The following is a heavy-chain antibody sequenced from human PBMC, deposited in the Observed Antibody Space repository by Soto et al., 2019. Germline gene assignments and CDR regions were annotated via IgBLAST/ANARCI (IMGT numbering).Heavy chain of an antibody. CDR2: IYYSGST. V-gene: IGHV4-39*01. CDR1: GGSISSSSYY. Sequence: QLQLQESGPGLVKPSETLSLTCTVSGGSISSSSYYWGWIRQPPGKGLEWIGSIYYSGSTYYNPSLKSRVTISVDTSKNQFSLKLSSVTAADTAVYYCARRRIMITDGSSGMDVWGQGTTVTVSS. J-gene: IGHJ6*02. D-gene: IGHD3-16*01. CDR3: ARRRIMITDGSSGMDV.